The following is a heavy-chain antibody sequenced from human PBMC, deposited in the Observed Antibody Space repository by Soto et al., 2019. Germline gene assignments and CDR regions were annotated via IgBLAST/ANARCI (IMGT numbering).Heavy chain of an antibody. Sequence: EVQLVESGGGLVQPGGSLRLSCAASGFTFSSYAMHWVRQAPGKGLEYVSAISSNGGSTYYANSVKGRFTISRDNSKNTLYLPMGSLRAEDMAVYYCARGNGDYLFDYWGQGTLVTVSS. D-gene: IGHD4-17*01. CDR1: GFTFSSYA. CDR2: ISSNGGST. J-gene: IGHJ4*02. V-gene: IGHV3-64*01. CDR3: ARGNGDYLFDY.